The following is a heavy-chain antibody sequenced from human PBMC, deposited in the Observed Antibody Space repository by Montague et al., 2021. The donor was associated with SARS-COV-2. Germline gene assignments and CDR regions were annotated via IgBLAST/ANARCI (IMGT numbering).Heavy chain of an antibody. J-gene: IGHJ2*01. CDR1: GVSISRSVYY. Sequence: SETLSLTCSVSGVSISRSVYYWGWIRQPPGKGLEWIGSIYYSGTTXYXXXXKXRVTMSVETSKNQFSLKLSTVTVADTAVYYCARDGYNAHQNYWYFDLWGRGTLVTVSS. CDR2: IYYSGTT. D-gene: IGHD5-24*01. CDR3: ARDGYNAHQNYWYFDL. V-gene: IGHV4-39*02.